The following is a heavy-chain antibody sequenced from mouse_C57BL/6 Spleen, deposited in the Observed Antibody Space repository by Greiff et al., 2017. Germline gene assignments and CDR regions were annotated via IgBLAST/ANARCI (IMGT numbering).Heavy chain of an antibody. Sequence: EVKLVESGGGLVKPGESLKLSCESNEYEFPSHDMSWVRQTPEKRLELVAAINSDGGSTYYQDTIERRFIISRDNTKKTLYLQMSSLRSEDTAVYYCARHGDYLCWFAYWGQGTLVTVSA. D-gene: IGHD5-5*01. CDR3: ARHGDYLCWFAY. CDR2: INSDGGST. J-gene: IGHJ3*01. CDR1: EYEFPSHD. V-gene: IGHV5-2*01.